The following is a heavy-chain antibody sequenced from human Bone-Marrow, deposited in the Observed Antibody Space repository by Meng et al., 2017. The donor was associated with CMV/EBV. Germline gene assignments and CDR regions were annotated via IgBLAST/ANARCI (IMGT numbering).Heavy chain of an antibody. J-gene: IGHJ5*02. CDR3: ARGRSGYYKDNWFDP. CDR1: GFSLSTSGMR. Sequence: SGPTLVKPTQTLTLTCTFSGFSLSTSGMRASWIRQPPGKALEWLARIDWDDDKFYSTSLKTRLTITKDTSKNQVVLTMTNMDPVDTATYYCARGRSGYYKDNWFDPWGQGTLVTVSS. CDR2: IDWDDDK. V-gene: IGHV2-70*04. D-gene: IGHD3-3*01.